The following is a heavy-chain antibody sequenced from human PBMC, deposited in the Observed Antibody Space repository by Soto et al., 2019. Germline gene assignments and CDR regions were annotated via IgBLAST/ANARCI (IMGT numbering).Heavy chain of an antibody. CDR3: ASARHIGP. CDR2: IKQDGSES. D-gene: IGHD2-21*01. J-gene: IGHJ5*02. Sequence: SLRLSCAASGFTFSNYWMSWVRQAPGKGLEWVANIKQDGSESNYADSVKGRFTISRDNAENSLYLQMTSLRAEDTAVYYCASARHIGPWGQGTLVTVSS. CDR1: GFTFSNYW. V-gene: IGHV3-7*01.